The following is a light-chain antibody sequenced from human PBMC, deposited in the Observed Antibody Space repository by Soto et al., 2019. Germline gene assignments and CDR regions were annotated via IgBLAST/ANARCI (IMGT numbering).Light chain of an antibody. CDR3: AAWDDRLNGYV. CDR2: NNN. V-gene: IGLV1-44*01. J-gene: IGLJ1*01. CDR1: SSNIGTNA. Sequence: QSALTQPPSASGTPGHRVTISCSGGSSNIGTNAVNWYQQLPGTAPKLLIYNNNQRPSGVPDRFSGSKSGTSASLAISGLQSEDEADYYCAAWDDRLNGYVFGTGTKVTVL.